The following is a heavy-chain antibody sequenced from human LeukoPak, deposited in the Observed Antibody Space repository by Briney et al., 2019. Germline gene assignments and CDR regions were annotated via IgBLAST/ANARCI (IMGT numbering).Heavy chain of an antibody. V-gene: IGHV3-7*01. CDR3: ARAGVYYGSSGYYSFDY. D-gene: IGHD3-22*01. Sequence: PGGSLRLSCAASGFTFSSYWMSWVRQAPGKGLEWVANIKQDGSEKYYVDSVKGRFTISRDNAKNSLYLQMNSLRAEDTAVYYCARAGVYYGSSGYYSFDYWGQGTLVTVSS. J-gene: IGHJ4*02. CDR2: IKQDGSEK. CDR1: GFTFSSYW.